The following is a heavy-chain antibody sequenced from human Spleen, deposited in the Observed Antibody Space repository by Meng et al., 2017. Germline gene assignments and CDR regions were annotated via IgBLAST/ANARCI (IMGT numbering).Heavy chain of an antibody. CDR3: ASGPRGPDQMYYFDY. CDR2: IYHSGST. V-gene: IGHV4-4*02. D-gene: IGHD1-14*01. Sequence: VQLQESGPGLVDPSGTLSLTCAVSCGSISSSNWWSWVRQPPGKGLEWIGEIYHSGSTNYNPSLKSRVTISVDKSKNQFSLKLSSVTAADTAVYYCASGPRGPDQMYYFDYWGQGTLVTVSS. CDR1: CGSISSSNW. J-gene: IGHJ4*02.